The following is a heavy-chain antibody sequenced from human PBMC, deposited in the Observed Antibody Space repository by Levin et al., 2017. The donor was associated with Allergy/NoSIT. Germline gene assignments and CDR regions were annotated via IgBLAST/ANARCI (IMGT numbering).Heavy chain of an antibody. Sequence: ASVKVSCKASGYTFTSYYMHWVRQAPGQGLEWMGIINPSGGSTSYAQKFQGRVTMTRDTSTSTVYMELSSLRSEDTAVYYCAREPHDIVVVPAATENWFDPWGQGTLVTVSS. D-gene: IGHD2-2*01. CDR2: INPSGGST. V-gene: IGHV1-46*01. CDR3: AREPHDIVVVPAATENWFDP. CDR1: GYTFTSYY. J-gene: IGHJ5*02.